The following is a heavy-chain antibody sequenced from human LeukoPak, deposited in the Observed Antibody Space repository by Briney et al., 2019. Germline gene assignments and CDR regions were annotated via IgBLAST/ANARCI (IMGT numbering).Heavy chain of an antibody. CDR3: TRRVLGCSGGSCYSDWFDP. CDR2: IKSKVNNFAT. V-gene: IGHV3-73*01. J-gene: IGHJ5*02. CDR1: GFTFSGST. D-gene: IGHD2-15*01. Sequence: GGSLRLSCAASGFTFSGSTLHWVRQASGKGLERVGRIKSKVNNFATAYAASVKGRFTISRDDSKNTAYLQMNSLKTEDTAVYYCTRRVLGCSGGSCYSDWFDPWGQGTLVTVSS.